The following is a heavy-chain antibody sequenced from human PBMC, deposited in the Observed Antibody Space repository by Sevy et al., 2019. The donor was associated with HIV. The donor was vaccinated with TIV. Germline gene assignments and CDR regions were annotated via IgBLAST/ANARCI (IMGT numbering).Heavy chain of an antibody. CDR3: ARALGSSSWYGGYYFDY. D-gene: IGHD6-13*01. Sequence: SQTLSLTCAISGDSVSSNSAAWNWIRQSPSRGLEWLGRTYYRSKWYNDYAVSVKSRITINPDTSKNQFSLQRNSVTPEDTAVYYCARALGSSSWYGGYYFDYWGQGTLVTVSS. CDR2: TYYRSKWYN. J-gene: IGHJ4*02. V-gene: IGHV6-1*01. CDR1: GDSVSSNSAA.